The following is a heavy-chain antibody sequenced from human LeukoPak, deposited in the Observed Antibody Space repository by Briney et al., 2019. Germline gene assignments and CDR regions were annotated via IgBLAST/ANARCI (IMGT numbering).Heavy chain of an antibody. CDR1: GGPIRSYY. V-gene: IGHV4-59*08. Sequence: SETLSLTCTGSGGPIRSYYWSWIRKPPGKGLEWVGYIYYSGNTRYNPPLMSRVPISVDTSTNHFSLKLTSVTAADTAVYYCASHEVGYCSGGSCPYYFDYWGQGTLVTVSS. CDR2: IYYSGNT. CDR3: ASHEVGYCSGGSCPYYFDY. J-gene: IGHJ4*02. D-gene: IGHD2-15*01.